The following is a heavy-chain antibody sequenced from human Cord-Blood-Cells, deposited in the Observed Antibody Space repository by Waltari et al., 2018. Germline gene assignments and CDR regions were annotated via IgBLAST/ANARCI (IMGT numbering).Heavy chain of an antibody. CDR3: ARAPHWEYSSSFYFDY. Sequence: QVQLQESGPGLVKPSGTLSLTCAVSGGSIRSSNCWSGVSQPPGKGLEWTGETYHSGSTNYNPSLKSRFTISVDKSKNQFSLKLSSVTAADTAVYYCARAPHWEYSSSFYFDYWGQGTLVTVSS. CDR2: TYHSGST. V-gene: IGHV4-4*02. CDR1: GGSIRSSNC. J-gene: IGHJ4*02. D-gene: IGHD6-6*01.